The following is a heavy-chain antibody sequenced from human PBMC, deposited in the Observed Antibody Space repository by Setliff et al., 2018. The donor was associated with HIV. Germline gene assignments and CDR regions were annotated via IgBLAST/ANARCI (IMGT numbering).Heavy chain of an antibody. Sequence: ASVKVSCKISGYTFTAHYIHWVRQAPGQGLEWVGFINPNTGSTNYPQKFQGRLTLTGDTSISTAFLELSSLTSDDTAVYYCARGANFPYSSSSDYWGRGTLVTVSS. CDR2: INPNTGST. D-gene: IGHD6-6*01. J-gene: IGHJ4*02. CDR1: GYTFTAHY. CDR3: ARGANFPYSSSSDY. V-gene: IGHV1-2*02.